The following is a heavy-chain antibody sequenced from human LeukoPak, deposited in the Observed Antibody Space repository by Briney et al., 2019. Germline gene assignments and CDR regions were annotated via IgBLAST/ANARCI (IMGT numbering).Heavy chain of an antibody. V-gene: IGHV3-48*02. Sequence: GGSLRLSCAASGFTFSSYVMSWVRQAPGKGLEWVSYINHNAETIYYADSVKGRFTIPRDNAKNVLYLQMNRLRDGDTAVYYCARDSDWAFDNWGQGTLVTVSS. CDR1: GFTFSSYV. J-gene: IGHJ4*02. CDR2: INHNAETI. D-gene: IGHD2-21*02. CDR3: ARDSDWAFDN.